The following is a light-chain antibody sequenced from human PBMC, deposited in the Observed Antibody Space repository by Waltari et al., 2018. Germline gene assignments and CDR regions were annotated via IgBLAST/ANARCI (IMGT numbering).Light chain of an antibody. J-gene: IGKJ1*01. CDR3: LQDYLYPWT. CDR2: AAS. V-gene: IGKV1-6*01. Sequence: AIQMTQSPSSLPASSGGSVTITCRASQDIRDDLGWYQQKPGKAPNLLIYAASTCQSGVPSRFSGSGSGTDFTLTINSLQPEDFATYYCLQDYLYPWTFGQGTKVEI. CDR1: QDIRDD.